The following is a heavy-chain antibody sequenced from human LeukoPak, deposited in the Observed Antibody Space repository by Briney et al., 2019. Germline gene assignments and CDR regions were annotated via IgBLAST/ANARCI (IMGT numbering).Heavy chain of an antibody. CDR2: NYYTGDT. Sequence: PSETLSLTGTVSAVSLSSYFWICIRQPPGKGLEWIGDNYYTGDTNYNPSLTSRVTTSVDTSKNQFSLKLRSVTAADTAVYYCAMPSYDGRGAYAFDIWGQGTLVTVSS. D-gene: IGHD3-22*01. J-gene: IGHJ3*02. V-gene: IGHV4-59*08. CDR3: AMPSYDGRGAYAFDI. CDR1: AVSLSSYF.